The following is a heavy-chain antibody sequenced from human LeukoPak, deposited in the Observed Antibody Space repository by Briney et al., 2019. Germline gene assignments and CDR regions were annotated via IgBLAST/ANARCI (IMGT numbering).Heavy chain of an antibody. V-gene: IGHV3-30*02. CDR2: IRHDGSNK. D-gene: IGHD3-10*01. CDR1: GFTFSSYG. CDR3: ARDHHGTGSYFEY. Sequence: PGGSLRLSCAASGFTFSSYGIHWVRLAPGKGLEWVAFIRHDGSNKYFLDSVRGRFTISRDNSKNTLFLQMNSLRVDDTAVYYCARDHHGTGSYFEYWGQGILVTVSS. J-gene: IGHJ4*02.